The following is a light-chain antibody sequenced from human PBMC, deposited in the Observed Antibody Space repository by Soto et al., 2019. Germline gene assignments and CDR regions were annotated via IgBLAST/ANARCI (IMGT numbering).Light chain of an antibody. CDR3: QSYDSSLYVV. V-gene: IGLV1-40*01. CDR1: SSNIGAGYD. Sequence: QSVLTHPPSVSGAPGQRVTIYCTGSSSNIGAGYDVHWYQQLPGTAPKLLIYGNSNRPSGVPDRFSGSKSGTSASLAITGLQAEDEADYYCQSYDSSLYVVFGGGTKVTVL. CDR2: GNS. J-gene: IGLJ2*01.